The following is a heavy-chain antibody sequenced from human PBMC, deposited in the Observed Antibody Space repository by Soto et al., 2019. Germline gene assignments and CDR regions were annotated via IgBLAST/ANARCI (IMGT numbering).Heavy chain of an antibody. CDR2: ISYDGSNT. Sequence: QVQLVESGGGVVQPGRSLRLSCVASGFTFSSYGMHWVRQAPGKGLEWVAIISYDGSNTYYADSVKGRFTISRDNSKNTLYLQMTSLRAEDTSVYXXXXXXXXXXXXXISSSYYFDYWGQGTLVTVSS. CDR3: XXXXXXXXXXXISSSYYFDY. V-gene: IGHV3-30*03. J-gene: IGHJ4*02. D-gene: IGHD1-1*01. CDR1: GFTFSSYG.